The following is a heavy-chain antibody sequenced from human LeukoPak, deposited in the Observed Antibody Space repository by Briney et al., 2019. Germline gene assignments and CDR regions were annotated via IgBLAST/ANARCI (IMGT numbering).Heavy chain of an antibody. CDR3: ARGGRGMYSSSWSQPDY. Sequence: ASVKVSCKASGYTFTSYAMNWVRQAPGQGLEWMGWINTNTGNPTYAQGFTGRFVFSLDTPVSTAYLQISSLKAEDTAVYYCARGGRGMYSSSWSQPDYWGQGTLVTVSS. CDR1: GYTFTSYA. V-gene: IGHV7-4-1*02. J-gene: IGHJ4*02. D-gene: IGHD6-13*01. CDR2: INTNTGNP.